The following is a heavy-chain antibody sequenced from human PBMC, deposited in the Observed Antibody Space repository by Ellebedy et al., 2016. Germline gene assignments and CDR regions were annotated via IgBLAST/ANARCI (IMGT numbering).Heavy chain of an antibody. CDR3: ARGPQSSQYTISWYGWFDP. J-gene: IGHJ5*02. CDR2: IKSDGTST. CDR1: GFTFSSYW. Sequence: GGSLRLSXAASGFTFSSYWMHWVRQAPGKGLVWVSRIKSDGTSTDYADSVKGRFTISRDNAKNTLYLQMNSLRVEDTAVYYCARGPQSSQYTISWYGWFDPWGQGTLVTVSS. V-gene: IGHV3-74*01. D-gene: IGHD6-13*01.